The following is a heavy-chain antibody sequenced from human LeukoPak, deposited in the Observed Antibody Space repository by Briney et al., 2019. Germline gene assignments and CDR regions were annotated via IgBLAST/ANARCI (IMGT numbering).Heavy chain of an antibody. CDR3: ARDAVDTANAV. Sequence: GGSLRLSCAASGFAVSKTYMSWVRQAPGKGLEWVSNMYMDGRTYYADSVKGRFTISRDDAKNTLYLQMNSLRAEDTAVYYCARDAVDTANAVWGQGTTVTVSS. D-gene: IGHD5-18*01. V-gene: IGHV3-53*01. CDR1: GFAVSKTY. CDR2: MYMDGRT. J-gene: IGHJ6*02.